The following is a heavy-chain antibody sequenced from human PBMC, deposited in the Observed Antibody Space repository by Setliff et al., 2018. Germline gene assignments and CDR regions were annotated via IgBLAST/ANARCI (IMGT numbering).Heavy chain of an antibody. J-gene: IGHJ5*02. Sequence: SETLSLTCSVSGDSISIGAYFWSWIRHRPGEGLEYIGHITSSGYTNYSPSLQGRVAISGDTSENQFSLKLSSVTAADTAIYFCVRGRTSGLFLSRFDPWGQGTLVTVS. CDR3: VRGRTSGLFLSRFDP. CDR1: GDSISIGAYF. CDR2: ITSSGYT. V-gene: IGHV4-31*03. D-gene: IGHD2-21*01.